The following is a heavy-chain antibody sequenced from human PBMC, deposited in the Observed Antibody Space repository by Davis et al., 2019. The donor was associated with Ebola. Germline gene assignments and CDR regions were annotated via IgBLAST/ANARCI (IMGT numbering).Heavy chain of an antibody. D-gene: IGHD6-13*01. J-gene: IGHJ4*02. Sequence: GESLKISCAASGFTFSYYAMTWVRQAPGKGLEWVSAISGDGRSTFYSDSVKGRFTISRGNSKNTLYFQMNSLRAEDTAVYYCAKDWGSSRGFDFWGQGTLVTVSS. V-gene: IGHV3-23*01. CDR2: ISGDGRST. CDR3: AKDWGSSRGFDF. CDR1: GFTFSYYA.